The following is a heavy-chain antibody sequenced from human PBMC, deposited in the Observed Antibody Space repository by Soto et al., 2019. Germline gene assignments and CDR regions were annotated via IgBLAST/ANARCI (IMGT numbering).Heavy chain of an antibody. CDR1: GYTCINYG. V-gene: IGHV1-18*04. Sequence: GASVKVSCKASGYTCINYGISWVLQAPGQGLEWMGCISIYNGNTKYAQKVQGRVTMTTDTSTNTAYMELRGLRSDDTAVYYCARRLSENSYAFDFWGQGTMVTVSS. CDR2: ISIYNGNT. D-gene: IGHD1-26*01. J-gene: IGHJ3*01. CDR3: ARRLSENSYAFDF.